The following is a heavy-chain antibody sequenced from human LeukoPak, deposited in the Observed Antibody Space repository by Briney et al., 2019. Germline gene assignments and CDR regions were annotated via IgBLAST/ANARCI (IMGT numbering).Heavy chain of an antibody. J-gene: IGHJ4*02. V-gene: IGHV3-7*01. CDR2: IKQDGSEK. D-gene: IGHD3-10*01. CDR3: ATSLYYYGSGSYGH. CDR1: GFTFSSYW. Sequence: GGSLRLSCAASGFTFSSYWMSRVRQAPGKGLEWVANIKQDGSEKYYVDSVKGRFTISRDNAKNSLYLQMNSLRAEDTAVYYCATSLYYYGSGSYGHWGQGTLVTVSS.